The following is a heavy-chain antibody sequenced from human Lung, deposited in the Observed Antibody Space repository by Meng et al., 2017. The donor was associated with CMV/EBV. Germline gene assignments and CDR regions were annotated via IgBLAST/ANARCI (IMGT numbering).Heavy chain of an antibody. CDR2: IIPLLTVK. CDR1: GGTFGYFA. CDR3: ARDPTVAAAGSNYFDS. J-gene: IGHJ4*02. V-gene: IGHV1-69*10. D-gene: IGHD6-25*01. Sequence: SXXVSXKTSGGTFGYFAISWVRQAPGQGLEWMGGIIPLLTVKNYAQNFQGRVTISADKSTATVYLELTGLRPDDTAVYFCARDPTVAAAGSNYFDSWGQGTXVTVSS.